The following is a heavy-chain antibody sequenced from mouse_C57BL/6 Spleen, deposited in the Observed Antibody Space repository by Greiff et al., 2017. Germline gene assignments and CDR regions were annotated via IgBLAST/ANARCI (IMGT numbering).Heavy chain of an antibody. CDR3: AGRGSYNSMYDAMDY. CDR1: GYAFTNYL. J-gene: IGHJ4*01. Sequence: QVQLKESGAELVRPGTSVKVSCKASGYAFTNYLIEWVKQRPGKGLEWIGVISPGSGGTNYNEKFKGKATLTADKSSSTAYMQRSSLISEYSAVYFGAGRGSYNSMYDAMDYWGQGTSVTVSS. CDR2: ISPGSGGT. D-gene: IGHD2-5*01. V-gene: IGHV1-54*01.